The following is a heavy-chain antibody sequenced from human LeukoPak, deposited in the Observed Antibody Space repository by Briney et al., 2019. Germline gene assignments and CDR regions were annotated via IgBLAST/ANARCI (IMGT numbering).Heavy chain of an antibody. J-gene: IGHJ4*02. CDR1: GFTFSSYA. V-gene: IGHV3-23*01. CDR3: AKSGKYCSSTSCSVHFDY. CDR2: ISGSGGST. D-gene: IGHD2-2*01. Sequence: PGGSQRLSCAASGFTFSSYAMSWVRQAPGKGLEWVSAISGSGGSTYYADSVKGRFTISRDNSKNTLYLQMNSLRAEDTAVYYCAKSGKYCSSTSCSVHFDYWGQGTLVTVSS.